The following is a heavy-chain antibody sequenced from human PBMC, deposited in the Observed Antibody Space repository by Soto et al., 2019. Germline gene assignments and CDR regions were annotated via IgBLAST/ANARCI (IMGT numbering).Heavy chain of an antibody. CDR2: IYYSGST. D-gene: IGHD4-17*01. V-gene: IGHV4-39*01. CDR3: ARHGLSPLEYGDYEDDAGAHDAFDI. CDR1: GGSISSSSYY. J-gene: IGHJ3*02. Sequence: QLQLQVSGPGLVKPSETLSLTCTVSGGSISSSSYYWGWIRQPPGKGLEWIGSIYYSGSTYYNPSLKSRVTISVDTSKNQFSLKLSSVTAADTAVYYCARHGLSPLEYGDYEDDAGAHDAFDIWGQGTMVTVSS.